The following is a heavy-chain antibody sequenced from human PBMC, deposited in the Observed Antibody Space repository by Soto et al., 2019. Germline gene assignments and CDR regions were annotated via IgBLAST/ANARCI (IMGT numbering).Heavy chain of an antibody. J-gene: IGHJ6*02. CDR3: ARDQGRDFWSGYSYGMDV. V-gene: IGHV1-69*06. CDR2: IIPIFGTA. CDR1: GGTFSSYA. D-gene: IGHD3-3*01. Sequence: ASVKVSCKASGGTFSSYAISWVRQAPGQGLEWMGGIIPIFGTANYAQKFQGRVTITADKSTSTAYMELSSLRSEDTAVYYCARDQGRDFWSGYSYGMDVWGQGTTVTVSS.